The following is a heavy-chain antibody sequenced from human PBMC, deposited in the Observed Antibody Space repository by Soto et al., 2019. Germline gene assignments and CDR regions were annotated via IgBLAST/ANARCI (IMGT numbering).Heavy chain of an antibody. V-gene: IGHV1-69*13. J-gene: IGHJ6*02. D-gene: IGHD6-6*01. CDR2: IIPIFGTA. CDR3: ARDRPPYSSSSSCYYYYGMDV. Sequence: SVKVSCKASGGTFSSYAISWVRQAPGQGLEWMGGIIPIFGTANYAQKFQGRVTITADESTSTAYMELSSLRSEDTAVYYCARDRPPYSSSSSCYYYYGMDVWGQGTTVTVS. CDR1: GGTFSSYA.